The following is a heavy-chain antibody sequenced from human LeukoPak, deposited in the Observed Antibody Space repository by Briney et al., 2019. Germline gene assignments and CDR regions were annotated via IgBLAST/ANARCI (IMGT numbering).Heavy chain of an antibody. CDR3: ATSSNAPGNH. D-gene: IGHD2-2*01. Sequence: SGGSLRVSCAASGLTFNGYWMSWVRQAPGKGLEWVANIKEDGSAQYYVGSVKGRFTISRDNAKNSLNLQMNSLRAEDTAVYYCATSSNAPGNHWGQGTLVTVSS. V-gene: IGHV3-7*01. CDR2: IKEDGSAQ. J-gene: IGHJ5*02. CDR1: GLTFNGYW.